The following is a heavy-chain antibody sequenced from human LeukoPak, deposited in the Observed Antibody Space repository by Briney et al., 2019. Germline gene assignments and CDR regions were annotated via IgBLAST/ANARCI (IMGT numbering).Heavy chain of an antibody. CDR1: GFTFSSYA. CDR3: AKDYHDILTGYSSTADY. CDR2: ISGSGGST. Sequence: GGSLRLSCAASGFTFSSYAMTWVRQAPGKGLEWVSTISGSGGSTYYADSVKGRFTISRDNSKNTLFLQMNSLRAEDTAVYYCAKDYHDILTGYSSTADYWGQGTLVTVSS. J-gene: IGHJ4*02. D-gene: IGHD3-9*01. V-gene: IGHV3-23*01.